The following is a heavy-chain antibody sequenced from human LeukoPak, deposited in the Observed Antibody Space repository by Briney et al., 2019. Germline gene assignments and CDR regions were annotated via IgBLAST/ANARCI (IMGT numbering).Heavy chain of an antibody. J-gene: IGHJ4*02. CDR1: GFTFSSYW. CDR2: ISHDGGNN. D-gene: IGHD2-15*01. CDR3: AKVRVGTAHFDY. Sequence: GGSLRLSCAPSGFTFSSYWMSWVRQAPGKGLEWVVVISHDGGNNNYADSVKGRFTISRDNSKNTLYLQMNSLRPEDTAVYYCAKVRVGTAHFDYWGQGTLVTVSS. V-gene: IGHV3-30*18.